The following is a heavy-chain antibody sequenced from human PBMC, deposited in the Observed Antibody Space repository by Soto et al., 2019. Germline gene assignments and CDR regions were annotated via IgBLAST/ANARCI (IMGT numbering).Heavy chain of an antibody. CDR2: INSAGSST. Sequence: EVQLVESGGGLVQPGGSLRLSCAASGFTLSSYWMHWVRQAPGKGLVWVSRINSAGSSTNYAESVKGRFTISRDNAKNTLYLQMISRRAEDTAVYYCARGSGNSYGSFDSWGQGTLVTVSS. J-gene: IGHJ4*02. D-gene: IGHD5-18*01. CDR3: ARGSGNSYGSFDS. V-gene: IGHV3-74*01. CDR1: GFTLSSYW.